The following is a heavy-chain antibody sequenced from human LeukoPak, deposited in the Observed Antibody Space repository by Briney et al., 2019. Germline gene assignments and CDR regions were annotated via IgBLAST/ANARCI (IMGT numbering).Heavy chain of an antibody. CDR2: IYHSGST. D-gene: IGHD3-3*02. CDR3: ARHPFLEWLLFT. V-gene: IGHV4-38-2*02. J-gene: IGHJ5*02. CDR1: GYSISSGYY. Sequence: SETLSLTCTVSGYSISSGYYWGWIRQPPGKGLEWIGSIYHSGSTYYNPSLKSRVTISVDTSKNQFSLKLSSVTAADTAVYYCARHPFLEWLLFTWGQGTLVTVSS.